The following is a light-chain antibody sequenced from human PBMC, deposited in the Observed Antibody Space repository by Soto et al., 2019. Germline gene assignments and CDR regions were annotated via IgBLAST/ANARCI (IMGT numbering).Light chain of an antibody. J-gene: IGKJ2*01. Sequence: EVVLTQSPGTLSLSPGERATLSCRASQTVTSNYLAWYQQKPGQAPRLLIYGASSRATDIPHRFSGNGSGTDFTLTISRLEPEDFALYYCQQYLSLPVTFGQGTKLEIK. CDR1: QTVTSNY. CDR2: GAS. V-gene: IGKV3-20*01. CDR3: QQYLSLPVT.